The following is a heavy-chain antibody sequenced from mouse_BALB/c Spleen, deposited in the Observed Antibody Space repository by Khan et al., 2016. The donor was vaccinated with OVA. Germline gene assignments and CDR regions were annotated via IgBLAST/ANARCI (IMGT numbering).Heavy chain of an antibody. CDR1: GYTFTDFT. V-gene: IGHV1S137*01. CDR3: TRGGGGRWFAY. CDR2: ISTYYGDV. J-gene: IGHJ3*01. Sequence: VELVESGAELVRPGVSVKISCKGSGYTFTDFTIHWVKQSHALSLEWIGVISTYYGDVTYNQKFKGKATMTVDKSSSTTYMELARLTSEDSAIYYCTRGGGGRWFAYWGQGTLVTVSA.